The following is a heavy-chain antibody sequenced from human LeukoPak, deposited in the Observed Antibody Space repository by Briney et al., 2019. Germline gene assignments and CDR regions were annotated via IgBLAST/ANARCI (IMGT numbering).Heavy chain of an antibody. CDR3: AKTRGTYNAYYYIDV. CDR2: ISSSGSTI. J-gene: IGHJ6*03. V-gene: IGHV3-48*03. CDR1: GFTFSSYE. Sequence: GGSLRLSCAASGFTFSSYEMNWVRQAPGKGPEWVSYISSSGSTIYYADSVKGRFTISRDNSKNTLYLQMNSLRAEDTAVYYCAKTRGTYNAYYYIDVWGKGTTVTVSS. D-gene: IGHD1-26*01.